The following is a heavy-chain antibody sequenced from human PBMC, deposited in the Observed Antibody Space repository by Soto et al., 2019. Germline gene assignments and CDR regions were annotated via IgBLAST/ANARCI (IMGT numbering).Heavy chain of an antibody. V-gene: IGHV3-7*03. CDR3: ERTTYRGSYRDFDY. Sequence: GWSLRLSCAASGFTFSSYWMGWVRQAPGKGLEWVANIKQDGSEKYYVDSVKGRFTISRDNAKNSLYLQMNSLRAEDTAVYYCERTTYRGSYRDFDYWGQGTLVTVSS. CDR2: IKQDGSEK. J-gene: IGHJ4*02. D-gene: IGHD1-26*01. CDR1: GFTFSSYW.